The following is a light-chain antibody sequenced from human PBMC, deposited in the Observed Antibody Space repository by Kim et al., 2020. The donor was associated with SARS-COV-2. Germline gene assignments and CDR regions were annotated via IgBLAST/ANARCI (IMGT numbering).Light chain of an antibody. Sequence: IQMTQSPSSLSAFVGDRVTITCQASQDISNFLNWYQQKPGKAPKLLIYDASNLETGVPSRFNGSGSGTDFTFTISSLQPEDIATYFCQQYDNLVTFGGGTKLEI. J-gene: IGKJ4*01. CDR1: QDISNF. CDR2: DAS. V-gene: IGKV1-33*01. CDR3: QQYDNLVT.